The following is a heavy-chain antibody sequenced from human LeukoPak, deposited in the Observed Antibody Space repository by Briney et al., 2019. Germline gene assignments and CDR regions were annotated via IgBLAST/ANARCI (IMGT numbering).Heavy chain of an antibody. D-gene: IGHD3-3*01. CDR2: ISAYNGNT. J-gene: IGHJ4*02. Sequence: VASVKVSCKASGYTFTSYGISWVRQAPGQGLEWMGWISAYNGNTNYAQKLQGRVTMTTDTSTSTAYMELRSLRSDDTAVYYCARDKYDFWSGYSLGSPPFDYWGQGTLVTVSS. CDR1: GYTFTSYG. V-gene: IGHV1-18*01. CDR3: ARDKYDFWSGYSLGSPPFDY.